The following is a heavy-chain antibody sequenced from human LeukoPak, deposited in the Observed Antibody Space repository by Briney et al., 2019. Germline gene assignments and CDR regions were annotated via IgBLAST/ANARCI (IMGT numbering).Heavy chain of an antibody. V-gene: IGHV3-66*01. D-gene: IGHD1-26*01. CDR2: IYSGGST. CDR1: GFTVSSNY. Sequence: GRSLRLSCAASGFTVSSNYMSWVRQAPGKGLEWVSVIYSGGSTYYADSVKGRFTISRDNSKNTLYLQMNSLRAEDTAVYYCARDLSTGQGAMNDYWGQGTLVTVSS. CDR3: ARDLSTGQGAMNDY. J-gene: IGHJ4*02.